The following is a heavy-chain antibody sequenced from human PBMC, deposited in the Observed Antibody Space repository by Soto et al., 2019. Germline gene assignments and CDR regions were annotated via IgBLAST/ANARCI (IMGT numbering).Heavy chain of an antibody. CDR2: ISSSSSYT. CDR3: ARDLDDILTGYYESLYYYYGMEV. CDR1: GFTFSDYY. Sequence: GGSLRLSCAASGFTFSDYYMSWIRQAPGKGLEWVSYISSSSSYTNYADSVKGRFTISRDNAKNSLYLQMNSLRAEDTAVYYCARDLDDILTGYYESLYYYYGMEVWGQGTTVTVSS. D-gene: IGHD3-9*01. J-gene: IGHJ6*02. V-gene: IGHV3-11*06.